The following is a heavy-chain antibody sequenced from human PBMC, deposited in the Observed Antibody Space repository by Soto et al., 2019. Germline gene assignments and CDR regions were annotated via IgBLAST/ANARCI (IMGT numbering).Heavy chain of an antibody. CDR1: GGSISSSSYY. CDR2: IYYSGST. CDR3: ARKLQSVRAFYGMDV. D-gene: IGHD4-4*01. Sequence: SETLYLTCTVSGGSISSSSYYWGWIRQPPGKGLEWIGSIYYSGSTYYNPSLKSRVTISVDTSKNQFSLKLSSVTAADTAVYYCARKLQSVRAFYGMDVWGQGTTVTVSS. V-gene: IGHV4-39*01. J-gene: IGHJ6*02.